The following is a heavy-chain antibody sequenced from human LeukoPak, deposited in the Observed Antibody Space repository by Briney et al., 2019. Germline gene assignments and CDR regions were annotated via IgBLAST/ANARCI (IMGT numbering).Heavy chain of an antibody. V-gene: IGHV1-2*02. CDR3: ARVVTPRYCSTTSCYWKGWFDP. J-gene: IGHJ5*02. CDR1: GSTFTDYY. Sequence: ASVKVSCKASGSTFTDYYMHWVRQAPGQGLEWMGWINPNSGGTNFAQKFQGRVTMTRDTSISTAYMELNRLRSDDTAVYNCARVVTPRYCSTTSCYWKGWFDPWGQGTLVTVSS. D-gene: IGHD2-2*01. CDR2: INPNSGGT.